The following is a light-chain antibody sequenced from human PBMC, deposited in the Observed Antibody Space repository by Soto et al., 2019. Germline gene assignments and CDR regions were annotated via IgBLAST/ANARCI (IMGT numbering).Light chain of an antibody. J-gene: IGLJ2*01. CDR3: SSYAGSNNVV. Sequence: QSALTQPPSASGSPGQSVTISCTGTSSDVGGYNYVSWYQQHPGKAPKLMIYEVSKRPSGVPDRFSGSKSGNTAYLTVSGLQAEDEADSSCSSYAGSNNVVFGGGTKLTVL. CDR2: EVS. V-gene: IGLV2-8*01. CDR1: SSDVGGYNY.